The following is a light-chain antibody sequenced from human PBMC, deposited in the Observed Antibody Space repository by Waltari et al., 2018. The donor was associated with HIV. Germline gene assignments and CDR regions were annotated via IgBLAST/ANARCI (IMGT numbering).Light chain of an antibody. V-gene: IGKV3-15*01. CDR2: GAS. CDR1: QSINNN. CDR3: QQYNNWPGIT. J-gene: IGKJ3*01. Sequence: EILMTQSPATLSVSPWERATLSCRARQSINNNLAWYQQKPGQAPRLLIYGASTGATGVPARCSGSGAGTEFTLTISSLKSEDFAVYYCQQYNNWPGITFGPGTKVDIK.